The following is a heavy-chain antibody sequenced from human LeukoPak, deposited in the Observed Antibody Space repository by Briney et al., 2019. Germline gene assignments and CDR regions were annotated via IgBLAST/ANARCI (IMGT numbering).Heavy chain of an antibody. CDR3: ARGRGGIAARFVDY. V-gene: IGHV4-34*01. D-gene: IGHD6-6*01. Sequence: SETLSLTCAVYGGSFRGYYWSWIRQPPGKGLEWIGEINHSGSTNYNPSLKSRVTISVDTSKNQFSLKLSSVTAADTAVYYCARGRGGIAARFVDYWGQGTLVTVSS. CDR2: INHSGST. J-gene: IGHJ4*02. CDR1: GGSFRGYY.